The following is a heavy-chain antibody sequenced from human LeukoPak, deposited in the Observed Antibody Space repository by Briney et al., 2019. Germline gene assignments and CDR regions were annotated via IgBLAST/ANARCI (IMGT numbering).Heavy chain of an antibody. J-gene: IGHJ6*03. D-gene: IGHD3-9*01. CDR1: GYTFTGYY. CDR2: INPKRGDT. Sequence: ASVKISCKASGYTFTGYYMHWVRLAPGQGLEWMGWINPKRGDTKYAQKFQGRVTMTMDTAISTAYMEVSGLRSDDTAVYYCAKDRGGRYFDFLSGYMDVWGQGTTVTISS. V-gene: IGHV1-2*02. CDR3: AKDRGGRYFDFLSGYMDV.